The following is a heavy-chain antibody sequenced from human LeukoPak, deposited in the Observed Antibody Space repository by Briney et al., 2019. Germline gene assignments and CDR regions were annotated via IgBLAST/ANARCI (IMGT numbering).Heavy chain of an antibody. CDR2: INHSGST. CDR3: ARGRWFDP. J-gene: IGHJ5*02. CDR1: TGSFSGYS. V-gene: IGHV4-34*01. Sequence: SETLSLTCAVYTGSFSGYSWTWIRQPPGKGLEWIGEINHSGSTNYNPSLKSRVTISVDTSKNQFSLKLSSVTAADTAVYYCARGRWFDPWGQGTLVTVSS.